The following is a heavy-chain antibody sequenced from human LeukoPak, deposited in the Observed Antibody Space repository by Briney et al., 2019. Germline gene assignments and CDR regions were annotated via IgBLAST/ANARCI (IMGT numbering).Heavy chain of an antibody. Sequence: SETLSLTCAVYGGSFSGYYWGWIRQPPGKGLEWIGSIYHSGSAYYNPSLKSRVTISVDTSKSQFSLKLSSVTAADTAVYYCARERGIAAAGSTGETDYWGQGTLVTVSS. J-gene: IGHJ4*02. D-gene: IGHD6-13*01. CDR2: IYHSGSA. V-gene: IGHV4-38-2*02. CDR3: ARERGIAAAGSTGETDY. CDR1: GGSFSGYY.